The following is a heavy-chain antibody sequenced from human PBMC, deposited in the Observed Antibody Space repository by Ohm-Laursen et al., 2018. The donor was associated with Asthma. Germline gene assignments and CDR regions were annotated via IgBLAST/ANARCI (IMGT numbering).Heavy chain of an antibody. J-gene: IGHJ4*02. Sequence: GASVKVSCKASGGTFSSYAISWVRQAPGQRLEWMGGIIPIFGTANYAQKFQGRVTITADESTSTAYMELSSLRSEDTAVYYCARAYLTDYYDSGGLDYWGQGTLVTVSS. D-gene: IGHD3-22*01. V-gene: IGHV1-69*13. CDR2: IIPIFGTA. CDR3: ARAYLTDYYDSGGLDY. CDR1: GGTFSSYA.